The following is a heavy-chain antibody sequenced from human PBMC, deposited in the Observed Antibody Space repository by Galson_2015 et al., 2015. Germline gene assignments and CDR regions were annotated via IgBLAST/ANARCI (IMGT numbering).Heavy chain of an antibody. CDR1: GFTFSSYW. CDR2: IKQDGSEK. Sequence: SLRLSCAASGFTFSSYWMSWVRQAPGKGLEWVANIKQDGSEKYYVDPVKGRFTISRDNAKNSLYLQMNSLRAEDAAVYYCARFKRANWFDPWGQGTLVTVSS. J-gene: IGHJ5*02. V-gene: IGHV3-7*01. CDR3: ARFKRANWFDP.